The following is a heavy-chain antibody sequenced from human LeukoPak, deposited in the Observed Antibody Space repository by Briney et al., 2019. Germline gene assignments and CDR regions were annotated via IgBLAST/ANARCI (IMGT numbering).Heavy chain of an antibody. V-gene: IGHV5-51*01. J-gene: IGHJ4*02. Sequence: GESLKISCKGSGSSFTNYWIGWVRQIPGKGLEWMGIVYPGDSDTRYSPSFQGQVTISVDKSISTAYLQWSSLKASDTAVYYCARDWDFDNWGQGTLVTVSS. CDR1: GSSFTNYW. CDR3: ARDWDFDN. D-gene: IGHD3-9*01. CDR2: VYPGDSDT.